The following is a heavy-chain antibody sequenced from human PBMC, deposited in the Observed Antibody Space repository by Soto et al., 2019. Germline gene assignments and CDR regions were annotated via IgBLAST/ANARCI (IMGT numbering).Heavy chain of an antibody. CDR3: AKSYLADSATTGVDY. V-gene: IGHV3-23*01. D-gene: IGHD5-18*01. J-gene: IGHJ4*02. Sequence: PGGSLRLSCAASGFTFTSYAMNWVRQTPGKGLEWVSAISGGGGGTYYADSVKGRFTISRDNSRNTLYLQMNRLRADDTAVYFCAKSYLADSATTGVDYWGQGTLVTVSS. CDR1: GFTFTSYA. CDR2: ISGGGGGT.